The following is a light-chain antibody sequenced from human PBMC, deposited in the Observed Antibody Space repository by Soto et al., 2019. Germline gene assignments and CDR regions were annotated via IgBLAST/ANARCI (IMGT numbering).Light chain of an antibody. Sequence: EIVLTQSPGTLSLSPGERATLSCRASQSVSSSYLAWYQQKPGQAPRLLIYGASSRATGIPDRLSGSGSGTDFTLTISILEPEDFAVYYCQQYGSSPYTFGHGTKLEIK. CDR2: GAS. CDR3: QQYGSSPYT. CDR1: QSVSSSY. J-gene: IGKJ2*01. V-gene: IGKV3-20*01.